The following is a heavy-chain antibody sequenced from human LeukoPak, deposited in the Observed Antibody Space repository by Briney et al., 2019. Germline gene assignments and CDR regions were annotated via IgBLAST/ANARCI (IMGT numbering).Heavy chain of an antibody. CDR1: GYTFTSYG. CDR3: AKDPCTTWTRCFTSGFDP. Sequence: EASVKVSCKASGYTFTSYGISWVRQAPGQGLEWMGWINPNSGGTKYAQKFQGRVTMTRDMSTNTVYMELSGLTSDDTAVYYCAKDPCTTWTRCFTSGFDPWGQGTLVTVSS. CDR2: INPNSGGT. V-gene: IGHV1-2*02. D-gene: IGHD2-2*01. J-gene: IGHJ5*02.